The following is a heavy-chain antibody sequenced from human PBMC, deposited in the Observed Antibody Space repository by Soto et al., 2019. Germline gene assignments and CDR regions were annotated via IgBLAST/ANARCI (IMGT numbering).Heavy chain of an antibody. D-gene: IGHD2-8*01. CDR3: AKKGLGSLATYCTTGDCHYAFDV. V-gene: IGHV3-23*01. Sequence: EVQLLESGGGLVRPGGSLRLSCAASGFTFYNYDMNWVRQAPGKGLEWVSTISGGGDGTYYADSVKGRFTISRDNSRNTVYLQMNSLRAEDTAVYYCAKKGLGSLATYCTTGDCHYAFDVWGQGTLVTVSS. J-gene: IGHJ3*01. CDR1: GFTFYNYD. CDR2: ISGGGDGT.